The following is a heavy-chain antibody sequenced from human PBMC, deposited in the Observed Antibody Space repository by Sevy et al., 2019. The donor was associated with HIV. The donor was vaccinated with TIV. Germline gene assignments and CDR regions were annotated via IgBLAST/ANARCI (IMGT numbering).Heavy chain of an antibody. V-gene: IGHV3-53*01. J-gene: IGHJ4*02. D-gene: IGHD5-18*01. Sequence: GGSLRLSCAASGFRVSDTYMNWVRQAPGKGPEWVSVIYRGDNLYYADSVEGRFTISRDTSKNTASLQMSSLRVEDTAVYYCARGQGGYGHAYYFDFWGQGALVTVSS. CDR2: IYRGDNL. CDR3: ARGQGGYGHAYYFDF. CDR1: GFRVSDTY.